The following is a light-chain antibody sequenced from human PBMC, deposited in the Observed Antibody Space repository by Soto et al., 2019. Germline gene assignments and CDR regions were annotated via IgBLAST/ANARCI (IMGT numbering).Light chain of an antibody. CDR3: RSYDGSLSAGV. V-gene: IGLV1-40*01. CDR2: GNS. Sequence: QSVLTQPPSVSGSPGQWVTISCTGSSSNIGAGYDVHWYQQLPGTAPKLLIYGNSNRPSGVPDRFSGSKSGTSASLAITGLQAEDEADYYCRSYDGSLSAGVFGGGTKLTVL. J-gene: IGLJ2*01. CDR1: SSNIGAGYD.